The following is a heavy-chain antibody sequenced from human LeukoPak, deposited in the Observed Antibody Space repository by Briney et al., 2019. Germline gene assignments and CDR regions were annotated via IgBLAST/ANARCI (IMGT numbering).Heavy chain of an antibody. CDR1: GVSVSSGSYY. V-gene: IGHV4-61*01. J-gene: IGHJ4*02. CDR2: IYYSGST. CDR3: ARAHDLPYYFDY. Sequence: PSETLSLTCTVSGVSVSSGSYYWSWIRQPPGKGLEWTGYIYYSGSTNYNPSLKSRVTISVDTSKNQFSLKLSSVTAADTAVYYCARAHDLPYYFDYWGQGTLVTVSS.